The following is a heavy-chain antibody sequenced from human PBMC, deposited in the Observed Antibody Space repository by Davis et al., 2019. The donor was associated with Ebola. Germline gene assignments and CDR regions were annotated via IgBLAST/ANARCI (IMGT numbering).Heavy chain of an antibody. CDR2: ISSSSSYI. D-gene: IGHD3-9*01. CDR3: AREAGGNFDWLLLGAFDI. J-gene: IGHJ3*02. V-gene: IGHV3-21*01. CDR1: GFTFSSYS. Sequence: GESLKISCAASGFTFSSYSMTWVRQAPGKGLEWVSSISSSSSYIYYADSVKGRFTISRDNAKNSLYLQMNSLRAEDTAVYYCAREAGGNFDWLLLGAFDIWGQGTMVTVSS.